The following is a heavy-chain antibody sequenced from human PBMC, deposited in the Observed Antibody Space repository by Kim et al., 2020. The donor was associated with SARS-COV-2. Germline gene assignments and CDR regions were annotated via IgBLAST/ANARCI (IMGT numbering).Heavy chain of an antibody. D-gene: IGHD3-10*01. CDR2: INPSGGST. CDR3: ARDTNRMVRGVIRYYFDY. CDR1: GYTFTSYY. J-gene: IGHJ4*02. V-gene: IGHV1-46*01. Sequence: ALVKVSCKASGYTFTSYYMHWVRQAPGQGLEWMGIINPSGGSTSYAQKFQGRVTMTRDTSTSTVYMELSSLRSEDTAVYYCARDTNRMVRGVIRYYFDYWGQGTLVTVSS.